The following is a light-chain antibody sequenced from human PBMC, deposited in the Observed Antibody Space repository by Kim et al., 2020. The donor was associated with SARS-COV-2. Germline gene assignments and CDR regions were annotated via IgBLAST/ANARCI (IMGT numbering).Light chain of an antibody. CDR2: QDG. CDR1: KLGDKY. J-gene: IGLJ1*01. CDR3: QAWDSSTYV. V-gene: IGLV3-1*01. Sequence: SYELTQPPSVSVSPGQTASITCSGDKLGDKYACWYQQKPGQSPVLVIYQDGKRPSGIPERFSGSNSGNTATLTISGTQAMDEADYYCQAWDSSTYVLGSGTKVTVL.